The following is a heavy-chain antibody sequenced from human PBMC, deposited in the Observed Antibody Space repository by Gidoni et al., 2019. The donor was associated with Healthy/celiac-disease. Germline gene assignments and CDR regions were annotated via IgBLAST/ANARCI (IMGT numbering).Heavy chain of an antibody. D-gene: IGHD3-3*01. Sequence: QVQLVQSGAEVKKPGASVKVSCKASGYTFTSYYMHWVRQAPGQGLEWMGIINPSGGSTSYAQKFQGRVTMTRDTSTSTVYMELSSLRSEDTAVYYCARDEGDYDFWSGYPNKNHYYYYYGMDVWGQGTTVTVSS. CDR2: INPSGGST. V-gene: IGHV1-46*03. CDR1: GYTFTSYY. J-gene: IGHJ6*02. CDR3: ARDEGDYDFWSGYPNKNHYYYYYGMDV.